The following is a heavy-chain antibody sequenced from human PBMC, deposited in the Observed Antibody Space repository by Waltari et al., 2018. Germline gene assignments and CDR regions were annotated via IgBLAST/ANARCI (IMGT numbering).Heavy chain of an antibody. Sequence: HVQRVESGGGGVQPGVSLRLSCAASVFTFSSYRMHWVRQPPGRGVEVVSFSRYDGSIKYEAYSVKGSITTSRDNYKKPLYLQMNRRRAEETVVYYCGYGSIVEYYFDYWGQGTLVTVSS. V-gene: IGHV3-30*02. CDR3: GYGSIVEYYFDY. J-gene: IGHJ4*02. CDR2: SRYDGSIK. CDR1: VFTFSSYR. D-gene: IGHD3-10*01.